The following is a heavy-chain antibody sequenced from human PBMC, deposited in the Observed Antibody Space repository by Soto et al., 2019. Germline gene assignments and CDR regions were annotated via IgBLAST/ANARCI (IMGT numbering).Heavy chain of an antibody. CDR1: GFPFGNYH. D-gene: IGHD2-15*01. CDR3: ARDRCSGGSCFTIDY. V-gene: IGHV3-23*01. Sequence: PGGSLRLSCEASGFPFGNYHMSWVRQAPGKGLEWVAGISAGGDGTTYADSVKGRFTISRDNSRNTLYLQMNSLRAEDTAVYYCARDRCSGGSCFTIDYWGQGTLVTSPQ. J-gene: IGHJ4*02. CDR2: ISAGGDGT.